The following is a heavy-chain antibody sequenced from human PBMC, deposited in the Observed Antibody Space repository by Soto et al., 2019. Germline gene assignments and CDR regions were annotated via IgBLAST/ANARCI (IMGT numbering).Heavy chain of an antibody. V-gene: IGHV1-2*02. Sequence: QVQLVQSGAEVKKPGASVKVSCKASGYTFTGYYMHWVRQAPGQGLEWMGWINPNSGGTNYAQKFQGRVTMTRDTSISTADMELSRLRSDDTAVYYCARGSDFLPYYYYGMDVWGQGTTVTVSS. D-gene: IGHD3-3*01. CDR2: INPNSGGT. CDR1: GYTFTGYY. J-gene: IGHJ6*02. CDR3: ARGSDFLPYYYYGMDV.